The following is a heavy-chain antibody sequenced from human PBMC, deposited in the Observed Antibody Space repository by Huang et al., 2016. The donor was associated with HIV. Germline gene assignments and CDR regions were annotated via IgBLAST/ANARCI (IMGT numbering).Heavy chain of an antibody. CDR1: GFTFSSYW. Sequence: EVQLVESGGGLVQPGGSLRLSCAASGFTFSSYWMHWVRQAPGKGWVWVSRINSDGSSSGYADSVKGRFTISRDNAKNTLYLQMNSLRAEDTAVYYCVRDPRIQSWLNYFDYWGQGTLVSVSS. CDR3: VRDPRIQSWLNYFDY. V-gene: IGHV3-74*01. D-gene: IGHD3-22*01. CDR2: INSDGSSS. J-gene: IGHJ4*02.